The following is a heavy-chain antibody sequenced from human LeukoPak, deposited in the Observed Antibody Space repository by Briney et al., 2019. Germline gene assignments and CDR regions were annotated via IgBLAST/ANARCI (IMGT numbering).Heavy chain of an antibody. CDR2: ISYNGSNK. J-gene: IGHJ4*02. Sequence: PGRSLRLSCAASGFTFSSYAMHSVRQAPSKGLEWMAHISYNGSNKYYADSVKGRFTISRDNSKNTLYLQMNSLRAEDTAVYYCARDSHLLWFGEPKYYFDYWGQGTLVTVSS. CDR3: ARDSHLLWFGEPKYYFDY. V-gene: IGHV3-30*01. D-gene: IGHD3-10*01. CDR1: GFTFSSYA.